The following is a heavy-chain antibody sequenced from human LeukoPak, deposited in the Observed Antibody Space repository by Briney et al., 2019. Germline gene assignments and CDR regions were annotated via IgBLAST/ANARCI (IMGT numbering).Heavy chain of an antibody. J-gene: IGHJ4*02. CDR3: AKGWLRGSCYFDY. CDR1: GFTFDDYA. Sequence: SLRLSCAASGFTFDDYAMHWVWQAPGKGLEWVSGISWNSGSIGYADSVKGRFTISRDNAKNSLYLQMNSLRAEDTALYYCAKGWLRGSCYFDYWGQGTLVTVSS. D-gene: IGHD3-22*01. CDR2: ISWNSGSI. V-gene: IGHV3-9*01.